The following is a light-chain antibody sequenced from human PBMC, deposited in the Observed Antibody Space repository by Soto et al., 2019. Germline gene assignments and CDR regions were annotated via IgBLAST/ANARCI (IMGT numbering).Light chain of an antibody. J-gene: IGLJ2*01. CDR1: SSNIGAGYH. Sequence: QLVLTQPPSVSGAPGQRVTFSCTGSSSNIGAGYHVHWYQQFPGKAPKLLIYADNHRPSGVPERFSGSKSGTSASLVITGLQADDAADYYCQSYDSTLSGPVVFGGGTRLTVL. CDR3: QSYDSTLSGPVV. V-gene: IGLV1-40*01. CDR2: ADN.